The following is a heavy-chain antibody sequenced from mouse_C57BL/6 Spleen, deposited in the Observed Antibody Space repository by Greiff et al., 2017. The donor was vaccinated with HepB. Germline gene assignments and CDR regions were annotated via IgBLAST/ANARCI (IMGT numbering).Heavy chain of an antibody. CDR3: TRDKGYYGSRGAMDY. CDR1: GFTFSSYA. D-gene: IGHD1-1*01. Sequence: EVQVVESGEGLVKPGGSLKLSCAASGFTFSSYAMSWVRQTPEKRLEWVAYISSGGDYIYYADTVKGRFTISRDNARNTLYLQMSSLKSEDTAMYYCTRDKGYYGSRGAMDYWGQGTSVTVSS. J-gene: IGHJ4*01. V-gene: IGHV5-9-1*02. CDR2: ISSGGDYI.